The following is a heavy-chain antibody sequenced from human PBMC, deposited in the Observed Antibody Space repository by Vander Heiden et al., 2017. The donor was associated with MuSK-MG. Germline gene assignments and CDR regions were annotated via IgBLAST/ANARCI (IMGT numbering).Heavy chain of an antibody. CDR2: VYPGDSNT. V-gene: IGHV5-51*01. D-gene: IGHD3-10*01. CDR3: ARQDGSGSYYKDY. CDR1: GYSFTYYW. Sequence: EVQLVQSGAEVKKPGESLKISCKGSGYSFTYYWIAWVRQMPGKGLEWMGIVYPGDSNTKYSPSFKGQVTISVDKSTSTAYLQWSSLKASDTAMYYCARQDGSGSYYKDYWGQGTLVTVSS. J-gene: IGHJ4*02.